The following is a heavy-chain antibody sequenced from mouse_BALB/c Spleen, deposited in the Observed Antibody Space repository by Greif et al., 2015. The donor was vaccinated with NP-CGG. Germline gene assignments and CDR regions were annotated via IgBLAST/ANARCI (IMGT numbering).Heavy chain of an antibody. V-gene: IGHV10-1*02. CDR3: VRQGIYYGNLEGFAY. D-gene: IGHD2-1*01. CDR2: IRSKSNNYAT. CDR1: GFTFNTYA. Sequence: EVHLVESGGGLVQPKGSLKLSCAASGFTFNTYAMNWVRQAPGKGLEWVARIRSKSNNYATYYADSVKDRFTISRDDSQSMLYLQMNNLKTEDTAMYYCVRQGIYYGNLEGFAYWGQGTLFTVSA. J-gene: IGHJ3*01.